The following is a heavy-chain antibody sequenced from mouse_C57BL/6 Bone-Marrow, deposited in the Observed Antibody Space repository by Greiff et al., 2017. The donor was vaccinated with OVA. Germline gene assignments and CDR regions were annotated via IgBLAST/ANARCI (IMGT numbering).Heavy chain of an antibody. D-gene: IGHD1-1*01. CDR2: IDPSDSYT. CDR3: ARPFYYYGSSSYAMDY. Sequence: QVQLQQSGAELVRPGTSVKLSCKASGYTFTSYWMHWVKQRPGQGLEWIGVIDPSDSYTNYNQKFKGKATLTVDTSSSTAYMQLSSLTSEDSAVYYCARPFYYYGSSSYAMDYWGQGTSVTVSS. J-gene: IGHJ4*01. CDR1: GYTFTSYW. V-gene: IGHV1-59*01.